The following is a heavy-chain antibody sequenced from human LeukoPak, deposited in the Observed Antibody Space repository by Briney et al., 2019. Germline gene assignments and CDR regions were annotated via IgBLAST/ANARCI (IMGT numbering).Heavy chain of an antibody. Sequence: SVKVSCKASGGTFSSYAISWVRQAPGQGLEWMGGIIPILGIANYAQKFQGRVTITADKSTSTAYMELSSLRSEDTAVYYCARAMIVMGYYGMDVWGQGTTVTVSS. CDR2: IIPILGIA. V-gene: IGHV1-69*10. D-gene: IGHD3-22*01. J-gene: IGHJ6*02. CDR1: GGTFSSYA. CDR3: ARAMIVMGYYGMDV.